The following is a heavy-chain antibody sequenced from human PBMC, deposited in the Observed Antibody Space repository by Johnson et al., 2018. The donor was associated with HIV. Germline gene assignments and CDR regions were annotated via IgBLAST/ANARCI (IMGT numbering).Heavy chain of an antibody. Sequence: VQLVESGGGVVRPGGSLRLSCAASGFTFDDYGLSWVRQGPGKGLEWVSCINWNGGSTGYADSVKGRFTISRDNAKNSLYLQMNSLRAEDTALYYCARGAVGGTTYAFDIWGQGTMVTVSS. CDR2: INWNGGST. D-gene: IGHD1-26*01. CDR3: ARGAVGGTTYAFDI. V-gene: IGHV3-20*04. CDR1: GFTFDDYG. J-gene: IGHJ3*02.